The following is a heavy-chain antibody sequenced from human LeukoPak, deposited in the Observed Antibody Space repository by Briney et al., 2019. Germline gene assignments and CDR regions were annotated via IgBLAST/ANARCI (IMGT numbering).Heavy chain of an antibody. J-gene: IGHJ5*02. CDR3: ARVGDQYCSSTSCYAWFDP. CDR2: IYTSGST. D-gene: IGHD2-2*01. V-gene: IGHV4-4*07. CDR1: GGSISSYY. Sequence: SETLSLTCTVPGGSISSYYWSWIRQPAGKGLEWIGRIYTSGSTNYNPSLKSRVTMSVDTSKNQFSLKLSSVTAADTAVYYCARVGDQYCSSTSCYAWFDPWGQGTLVTVSS.